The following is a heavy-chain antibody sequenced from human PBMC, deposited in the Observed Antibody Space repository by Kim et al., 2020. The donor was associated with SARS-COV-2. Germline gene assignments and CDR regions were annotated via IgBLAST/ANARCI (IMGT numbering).Heavy chain of an antibody. CDR1: GGSISSSSYY. D-gene: IGHD6-13*01. CDR2: IYYSGST. J-gene: IGHJ4*02. V-gene: IGHV4-39*07. CDR3: AANPRGRYSSSWYVY. Sequence: SETLSLTCTVSGGSISSSSYYWGWIRQPPGKGLEWIGSIYYSGSTYYNPSLKSRVTISVDTSKNQFSLKLSSVTAADTAVYYCAANPRGRYSSSWYVYWGQGTLVTVSS.